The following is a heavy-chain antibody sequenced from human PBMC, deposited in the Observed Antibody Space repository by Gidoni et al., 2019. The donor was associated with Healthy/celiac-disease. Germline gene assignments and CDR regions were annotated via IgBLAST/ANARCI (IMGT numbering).Heavy chain of an antibody. CDR3: ARNGDTAMVTVWFDP. Sequence: EVQLVQSGAEVKKPGESLRISCKGSGYSFTSYWISWVRQMPGKGLEWMGRIDPSDSYTNYSPSFQGHVTISADKSISTAYLQWSSLKASDTAMYYCARNGDTAMVTVWFDPWGQGTLVTVSS. V-gene: IGHV5-10-1*03. CDR2: IDPSDSYT. J-gene: IGHJ5*02. D-gene: IGHD5-18*01. CDR1: GYSFTSYW.